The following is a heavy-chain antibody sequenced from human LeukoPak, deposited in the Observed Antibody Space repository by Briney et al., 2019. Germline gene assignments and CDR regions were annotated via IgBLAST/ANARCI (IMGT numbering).Heavy chain of an antibody. CDR2: IYYSGST. V-gene: IGHV4-38-2*02. CDR3: ARVVAAAGNNWFDP. J-gene: IGHJ5*02. D-gene: IGHD6-13*01. Sequence: PSETLSLTCTVSGYSISSGYYWGWIRQPPGKGLEWIGSIYYSGSTYYNPSLKSRVTISVDTSKNQFSLKLNSVTAADTAVYYCARVVAAAGNNWFDPWGQGTLVTVSS. CDR1: GYSISSGYY.